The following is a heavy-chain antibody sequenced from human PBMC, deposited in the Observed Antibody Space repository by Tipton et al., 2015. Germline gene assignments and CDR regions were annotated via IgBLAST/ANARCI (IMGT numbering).Heavy chain of an antibody. D-gene: IGHD1-26*01. V-gene: IGHV4-4*02. CDR3: ARGEGGIFEY. CDR1: GGSITTAYW. J-gene: IGHJ4*02. Sequence: TLSLTCAISGGSITTAYWRRWVRQPPGEGLEYIGEIYHSGSTDYNPSLRVRVTISVDKSNNQFSLSVKSVTAADTAVYYCARGEGGIFEYWGQGALVTASS. CDR2: IYHSGST.